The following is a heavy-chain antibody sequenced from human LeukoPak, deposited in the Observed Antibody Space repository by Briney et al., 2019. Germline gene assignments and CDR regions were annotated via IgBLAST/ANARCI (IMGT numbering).Heavy chain of an antibody. D-gene: IGHD4-23*01. J-gene: IGHJ4*02. V-gene: IGHV3-48*03. Sequence: HGWSLRLSCAASGFIFRSYEMNWVRQAPGKGLAWVSYISSSGSTIYYADSVKGRFTISRDNAKNSLYLHMNSLRAEDTAVYYCARDYGGSSPFDYWGQGTLVTVSS. CDR2: ISSSGSTI. CDR3: ARDYGGSSPFDY. CDR1: GFIFRSYE.